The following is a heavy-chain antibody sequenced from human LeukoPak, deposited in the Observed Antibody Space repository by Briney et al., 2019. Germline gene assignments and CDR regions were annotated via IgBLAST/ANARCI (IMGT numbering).Heavy chain of an antibody. V-gene: IGHV4-59*01. CDR1: GGSISGYY. D-gene: IGHD4/OR15-4a*01. CDR3: ASGRLSLFY. Sequence: SETLSLTCTVSGGSISGYYWSWIRQPPGKGLEWIGYIYYSGSTNYNPSLKSRVTISVDTSKNQFSLKLSSVTAADTAVYYCASGRLSLFYWGQGTLVTVSS. J-gene: IGHJ4*02. CDR2: IYYSGST.